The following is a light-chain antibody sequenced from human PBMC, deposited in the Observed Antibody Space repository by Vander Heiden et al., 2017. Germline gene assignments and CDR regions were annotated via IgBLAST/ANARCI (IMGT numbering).Light chain of an antibody. J-gene: IGKJ3*01. V-gene: IGKV3-15*01. CDR2: GAS. Sequence: EIVMTQSPATLSVSPGERVTLSCRASQSVRSNLAWYQQTPGQAPRLLIYGASTRATGIPARFSGSGSGTEFTLTISSLQSEDFAVYYCQQYDWPQSFNVDPGTRVDIK. CDR1: QSVRSN. CDR3: QQYDWPQSFN.